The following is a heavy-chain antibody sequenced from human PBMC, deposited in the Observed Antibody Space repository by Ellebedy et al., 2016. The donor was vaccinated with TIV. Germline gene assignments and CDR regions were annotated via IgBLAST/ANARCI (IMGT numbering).Heavy chain of an antibody. J-gene: IGHJ4*02. CDR1: GFTFSSYA. V-gene: IGHV3-23*01. CDR3: AKYHPVVTTVQWFFHS. CDR2: IRGRGGTT. D-gene: IGHD2-21*02. Sequence: GESLKISCAASGFTFSSYAMTWVRQAPGKGLEWVSVIRGRGGTTYYTNSVKGRFTISRDNSKNTVYLQMSSLRVEDTAVYYCAKYHPVVTTVQWFFHSWGQGTLVTVSS.